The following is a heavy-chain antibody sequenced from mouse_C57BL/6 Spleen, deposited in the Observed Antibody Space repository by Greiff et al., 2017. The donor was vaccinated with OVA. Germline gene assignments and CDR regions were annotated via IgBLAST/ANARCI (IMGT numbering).Heavy chain of an antibody. D-gene: IGHD4-1*01. CDR2: IYPGNSDT. V-gene: IGHV1-5*01. J-gene: IGHJ4*01. CDR3: TRVTLTGNAMDY. CDR1: GYTFPSYW. Sequence: VQLQQSGTVLARPGASVKMSCKTSGYTFPSYWMHWVKQRPGQGLEWIGAIYPGNSDTSYNQKFKGKAKLTAVTSASTAYMELSSLTNEDSAVYYCTRVTLTGNAMDYWGQGTSVTVSS.